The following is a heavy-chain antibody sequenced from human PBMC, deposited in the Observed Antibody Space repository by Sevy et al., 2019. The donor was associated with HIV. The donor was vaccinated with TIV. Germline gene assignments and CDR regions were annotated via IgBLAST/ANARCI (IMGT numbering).Heavy chain of an antibody. CDR3: ARGDYGSSFFDY. CDR1: GGSISSGFYS. CDR2: IYHVGST. Sequence: SETLSLTCAVSGGSISSGFYSWSWIRQPPGKGLGWIAYIYHVGSTYYNPSLKRRFTISVDRSKNQFSLKLSSVTAADTAVYYCARGDYGSSFFDYWGQGTLVTVSS. V-gene: IGHV4-30-2*01. D-gene: IGHD6-6*01. J-gene: IGHJ4*02.